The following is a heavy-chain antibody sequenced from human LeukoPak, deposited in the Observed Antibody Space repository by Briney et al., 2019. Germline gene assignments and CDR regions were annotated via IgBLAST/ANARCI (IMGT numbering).Heavy chain of an antibody. D-gene: IGHD2-2*01. V-gene: IGHV4-4*02. J-gene: IGHJ4*02. CDR2: IHDDGGF. Sequence: SGTLSLTCAVSGGSITYSNWWSCVRQPPGKGLEWIGEIHDDGGFHCNPLLKGRVAMSMDRSQNQFSLRLSSVTAADTAVYYCARDLGYQLLYWGQGIQVTDSS. CDR1: GGSITYSNW. CDR3: ARDLGYQLLY.